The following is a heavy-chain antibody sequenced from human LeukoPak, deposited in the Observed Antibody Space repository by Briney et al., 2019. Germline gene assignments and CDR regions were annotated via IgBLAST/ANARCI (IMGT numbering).Heavy chain of an antibody. CDR2: INHSGST. D-gene: IGHD3-3*01. Sequence: SETLSLTCAVYGGSFSGYYWSWIRQPPGKGLEWIGEINHSGSTNYNPSLESRVTISVDTSKNQFSLKLSSVTAADTAVYYCARGINKLYYDFWSGYDYWGQGTLVTVSS. V-gene: IGHV4-34*01. J-gene: IGHJ4*02. CDR1: GGSFSGYY. CDR3: ARGINKLYYDFWSGYDY.